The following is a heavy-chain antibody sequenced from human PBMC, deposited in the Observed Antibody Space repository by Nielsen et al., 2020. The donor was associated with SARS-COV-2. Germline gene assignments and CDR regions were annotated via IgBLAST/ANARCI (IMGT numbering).Heavy chain of an antibody. V-gene: IGHV3-9*01. D-gene: IGHD3-10*01. CDR1: GFTFDDYA. Sequence: GGSLRLSCAASGFTFDDYAMHWVRQAPGKGLEWVSGISWNSGSIGYADSVKGRFTISRDNAKNSLYLQMNSLRAEDTALYYCASLITMVRGETDYYYGMDVWGQGTTVTVSS. CDR3: ASLITMVRGETDYYYGMDV. J-gene: IGHJ6*02. CDR2: ISWNSGSI.